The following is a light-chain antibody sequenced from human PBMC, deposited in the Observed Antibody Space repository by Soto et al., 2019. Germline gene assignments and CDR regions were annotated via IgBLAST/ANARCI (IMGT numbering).Light chain of an antibody. CDR3: QTWGAGTVV. J-gene: IGLJ2*01. V-gene: IGLV4-69*01. CDR1: SGHSNYA. CDR2: LNSDGSH. Sequence: QPVLTQSPSASASLGASVKLTCTLSSGHSNYAIAWHQQQSKKGPRYLMKLNSDGSHSKGGGIPDRFSGSSSGAERSLTISGLQSEDEADYYCQTWGAGTVVFGGGTKLTVL.